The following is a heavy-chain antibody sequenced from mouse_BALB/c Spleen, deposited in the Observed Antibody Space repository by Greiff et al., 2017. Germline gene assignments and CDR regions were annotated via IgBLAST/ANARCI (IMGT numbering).Heavy chain of an antibody. J-gene: IGHJ2*01. CDR2: ISYSGST. V-gene: IGHV3-2*02. CDR1: GYSITSDYA. Sequence: EVQGVESGPGLVKPSQSLSLTCTVTGYSITSDYAWNWIRQFPGNKLEWMGYISYSGSTSYNPSLKSRISITRDTSKNQFFLQLNSVTTEDTATYYCARWTYGNYVVPFDYWGQGTTLTVSS. D-gene: IGHD2-10*02. CDR3: ARWTYGNYVVPFDY.